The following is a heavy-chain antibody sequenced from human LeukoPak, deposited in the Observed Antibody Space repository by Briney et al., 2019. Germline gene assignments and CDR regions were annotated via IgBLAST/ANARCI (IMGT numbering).Heavy chain of an antibody. Sequence: KPSEALSLTCTVSGDSISTYYWSWIRQPPEKGREGIGYIYYSGSTNYNPSLKSRVTISVDTSKNQFSLKLNSVTAADTAVYYCARTEKGVAYRGYSYYMDVWGKRTTVTVSS. CDR3: ARTEKGVAYRGYSYYMDV. J-gene: IGHJ6*03. CDR1: GDSISTYY. CDR2: IYYSGST. D-gene: IGHD2-8*01. V-gene: IGHV4-59*12.